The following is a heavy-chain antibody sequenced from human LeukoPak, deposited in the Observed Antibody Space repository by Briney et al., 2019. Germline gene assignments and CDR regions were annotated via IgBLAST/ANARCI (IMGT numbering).Heavy chain of an antibody. J-gene: IGHJ4*02. Sequence: PGGSLRLSCPASGFIFSSYAMHWIRQAPGKGLEWVGVIWYDGSDQHHADSVKGRFSISRDNSKNTLYLQMNSLRAEDTAVYYCARGQYYYDNTGYFYYWGQGTLVTVSS. CDR3: ARGQYYYDNTGYFYY. D-gene: IGHD3-22*01. CDR2: IWYDGSDQ. CDR1: GFIFSSYA. V-gene: IGHV3-30*14.